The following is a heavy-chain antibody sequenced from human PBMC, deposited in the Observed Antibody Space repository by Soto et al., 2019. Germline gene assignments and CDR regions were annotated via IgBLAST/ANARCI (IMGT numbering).Heavy chain of an antibody. J-gene: IGHJ6*02. Sequence: SPTLSLTCAISGDSVSSNSAAWNWIRQSPSRGLEWLGRTYYRSKWYNDYAVSVKSRITINPDTSKNQFSLRLNSVTPEDTAVYYCAREGCIAAAGTNYGMDVWGQGTTVTVSS. D-gene: IGHD6-13*01. CDR1: GDSVSSNSAA. CDR2: TYYRSKWYN. CDR3: AREGCIAAAGTNYGMDV. V-gene: IGHV6-1*01.